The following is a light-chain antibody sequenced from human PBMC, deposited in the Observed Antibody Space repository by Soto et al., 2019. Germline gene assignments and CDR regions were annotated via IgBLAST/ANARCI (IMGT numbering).Light chain of an antibody. CDR2: TAS. CDR3: QKYDSVPWS. Sequence: DIQMTQSPSSLSASVGYRVTITCRASQGIGNNLAWYQQKPGKVPKVLIYTASTLHSGVPSRFSGSGSGTDFTLTINSLQPEDVATYFCQKYDSVPWSFGQGTRVEI. J-gene: IGKJ1*01. V-gene: IGKV1-27*01. CDR1: QGIGNN.